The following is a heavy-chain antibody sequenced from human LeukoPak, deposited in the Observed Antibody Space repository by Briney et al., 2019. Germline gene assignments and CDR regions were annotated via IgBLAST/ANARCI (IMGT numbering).Heavy chain of an antibody. CDR1: GGSISSYY. J-gene: IGHJ4*02. CDR2: IYYSGST. V-gene: IGHV4-59*08. CDR3: ARVLYYSSGYILDY. D-gene: IGHD3-22*01. Sequence: SETLSLTCTVSGGSISSYYWSWIRQPPAKGLEWIGYIYYSGSTNYSPSLKSRVTISVDTSKNQFSLKLSSVTAADTAVYYCARVLYYSSGYILDYWGQGTLVTVSS.